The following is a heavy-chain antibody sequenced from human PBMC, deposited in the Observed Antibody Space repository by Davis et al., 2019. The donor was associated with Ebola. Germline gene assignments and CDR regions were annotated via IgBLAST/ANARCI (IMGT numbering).Heavy chain of an antibody. J-gene: IGHJ2*01. V-gene: IGHV5-51*01. D-gene: IGHD4-11*01. CDR2: IYPGDSDT. CDR1: GYSFTSYW. CDR3: ARHMTTSIGGGYFDL. Sequence: KVSCKGSGYSFTSYWIGWVRQMPGKGLEWMGIIYPGDSDTRYSPSFQGQVTMSADKSISTAYLQWGSLQASDTATYYCARHMTTSIGGGYFDLWGRGSLVTVSS.